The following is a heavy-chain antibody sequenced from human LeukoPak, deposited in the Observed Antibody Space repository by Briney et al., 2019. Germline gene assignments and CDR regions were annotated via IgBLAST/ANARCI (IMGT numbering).Heavy chain of an antibody. V-gene: IGHV3-30*02. Sequence: GGSLRLSCAASGFTFSSYGMHWVRQAPGKGLEWVAFIRYDGSNKYYADSVKGRFTISRDNSKNTLYLQMNSLRAEDTAVYYCASICGGDCSYYFAFWGQGTLVTVSS. CDR2: IRYDGSNK. CDR1: GFTFSSYG. D-gene: IGHD2-21*01. CDR3: ASICGGDCSYYFAF. J-gene: IGHJ4*02.